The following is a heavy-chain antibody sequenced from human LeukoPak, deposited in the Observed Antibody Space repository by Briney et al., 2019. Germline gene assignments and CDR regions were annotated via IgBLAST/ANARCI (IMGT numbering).Heavy chain of an antibody. CDR1: GYTFTSSY. V-gene: IGHV1-46*04. CDR2: INPSGDST. D-gene: IGHD6-19*01. J-gene: IGHJ4*02. CDR3: ARGEQWLVYFHY. Sequence: ASVKVSCKASGYTFTSSYIHWMRQAPGQGLEWMGIINPSGDSTSYAQRLQGRVTMTSDTPTSTVYMELSSLKSEDTAVYYCARGEQWLVYFHYWGQGTLVTVSS.